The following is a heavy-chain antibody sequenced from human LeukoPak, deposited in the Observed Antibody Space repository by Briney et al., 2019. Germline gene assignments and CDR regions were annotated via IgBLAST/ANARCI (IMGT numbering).Heavy chain of an antibody. CDR1: GFTFSNYA. CDR3: AKKRVDDRPPLH. D-gene: IGHD6-25*01. V-gene: IGHV3-23*01. J-gene: IGHJ4*02. Sequence: PGGSLRLSCVASGFTFSNYAMSWVRQAPGKGLEWVSGITGSGGSTYYADSVKVRFTISRDNSKSTLYLQMNSLRDDDTAVYYCAKKRVDDRPPLHWGQGTLVTVSP. CDR2: ITGSGGST.